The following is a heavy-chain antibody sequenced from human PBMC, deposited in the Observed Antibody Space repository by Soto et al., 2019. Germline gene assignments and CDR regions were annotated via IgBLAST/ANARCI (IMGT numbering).Heavy chain of an antibody. J-gene: IGHJ3*02. CDR1: GGTFSSYT. CDR3: ARGKMATIRGDAFDI. V-gene: IGHV1-69*02. D-gene: IGHD5-12*01. Sequence: QVQLVQSGAEVKKPGSSVKVSCKASGGTFSSYTISWVRQAPGQGLEWMGRIIPILGIANYAQKFQGRVTITADKSTSTAYMELSSLRSEDTAVYYCARGKMATIRGDAFDIWGQGTMVTVSS. CDR2: IIPILGIA.